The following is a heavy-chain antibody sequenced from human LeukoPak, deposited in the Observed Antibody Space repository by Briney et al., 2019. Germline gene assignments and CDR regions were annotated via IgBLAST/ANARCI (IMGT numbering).Heavy chain of an antibody. CDR1: GFTFGSYT. CDR3: AAGGDYYYHMDV. J-gene: IGHJ6*03. V-gene: IGHV3-21*01. CDR2: ISSGSSYI. D-gene: IGHD3-10*01. Sequence: PGGSLRLSCAASGFTFGSYTMNWVRQAPGKGLEWVSSISSGSSYIYYADSVKGRFTISRDNAKNSVYLQMNSLRAEDTAVYHCAAGGDYYYHMDVWGKGTTVTVSS.